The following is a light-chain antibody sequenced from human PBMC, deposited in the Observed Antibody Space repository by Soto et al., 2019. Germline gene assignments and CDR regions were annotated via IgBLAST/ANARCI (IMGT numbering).Light chain of an antibody. V-gene: IGLV1-40*01. CDR1: SSSIGADYD. Sequence: QSALTQPASVSGAPGQRVTISCTASSSSIGADYDVHWYQQLPGMAPKLLISGDTDRPSGVPDRFSGSRSGSSASLAITGLQAEDEADYYCQSYDTSVSGYVFGTGTKVTVL. CDR3: QSYDTSVSGYV. CDR2: GDT. J-gene: IGLJ1*01.